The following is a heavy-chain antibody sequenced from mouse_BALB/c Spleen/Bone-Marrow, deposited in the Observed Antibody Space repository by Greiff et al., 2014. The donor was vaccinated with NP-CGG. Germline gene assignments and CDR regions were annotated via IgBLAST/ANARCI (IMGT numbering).Heavy chain of an antibody. CDR3: ARGSTTATFAY. CDR1: GFSLTNYG. D-gene: IGHD1-2*01. V-gene: IGHV2-9*02. Sequence: VMLVESGPGLVAPSQSLSITCTVSGFSLTNYGVHWVRQPPGKGLEWLGVIWAGGSTNYNSALMSRLSISKDNSKSQVFLKMNSLQTDDTAMYYCARGSTTATFAYWGQGTLVTVSA. CDR2: IWAGGST. J-gene: IGHJ3*01.